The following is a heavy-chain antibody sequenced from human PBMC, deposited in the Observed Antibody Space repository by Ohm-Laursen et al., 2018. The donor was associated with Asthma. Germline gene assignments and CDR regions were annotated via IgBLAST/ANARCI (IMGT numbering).Heavy chain of an antibody. CDR2: IYSGGST. D-gene: IGHD3-3*01. V-gene: IGHV3-53*05. Sequence: SLRLSCAASGFTVSSNYMSWVRQAPGKGLEWVSVIYSGGSTYYADSVNGRFTVSRDDSKNTLYQQMNSLRPDDTAVYYCARDVMEWYLPAFDFWGQGTLVTVSS. J-gene: IGHJ4*02. CDR3: ARDVMEWYLPAFDF. CDR1: GFTVSSNY.